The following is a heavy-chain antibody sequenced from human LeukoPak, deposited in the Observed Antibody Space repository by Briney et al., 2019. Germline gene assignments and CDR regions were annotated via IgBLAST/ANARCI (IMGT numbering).Heavy chain of an antibody. D-gene: IGHD2-15*01. CDR3: ARQKKGLQRVDTGFDS. Sequence: KPSETLSLTCTVSGGSVNNYYWFWIRQFPGKGLEYIGYVYYTGSTDYNPSLESRVTISVDTSKNQFSLKLRSVTAADTATYYCARQKKGLQRVDTGFDSWGQGTLVIVSS. J-gene: IGHJ4*02. V-gene: IGHV4-59*02. CDR1: GGSVNNYY. CDR2: VYYTGST.